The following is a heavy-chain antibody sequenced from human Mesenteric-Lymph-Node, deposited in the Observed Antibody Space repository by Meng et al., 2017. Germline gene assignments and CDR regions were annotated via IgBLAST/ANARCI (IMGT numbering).Heavy chain of an antibody. V-gene: IGHV3-23*01. CDR1: GFTFNNYA. CDR2: IRGSGGNI. Sequence: GGSLRLSCAASGFTFNNYAMGWVRQARGKGLEWVSVIRGSGGNIYYADSVKGRFTISRDNAKNTLYLQMNSLRADDTAVYFCAKESDGYGDFSGYKWFDSWGQGTLVTVSS. D-gene: IGHD4-17*01. CDR3: AKESDGYGDFSGYKWFDS. J-gene: IGHJ5*01.